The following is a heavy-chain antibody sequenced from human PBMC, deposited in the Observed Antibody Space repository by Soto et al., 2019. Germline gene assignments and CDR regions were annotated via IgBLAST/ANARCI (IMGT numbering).Heavy chain of an antibody. D-gene: IGHD3-22*01. Sequence: QVQLVESGGGVVQPGRSLRLSCAASGFTFSSYAMHWVRQAPGKGLEWVAVISYDGSNKYYADSVKGRFTISRDNSKNTLYLQMNSLRAEDTAVYYCARDGADSSGYYPSWYYFDYWGQGTLVTVSS. CDR3: ARDGADSSGYYPSWYYFDY. CDR1: GFTFSSYA. J-gene: IGHJ4*02. CDR2: ISYDGSNK. V-gene: IGHV3-30-3*01.